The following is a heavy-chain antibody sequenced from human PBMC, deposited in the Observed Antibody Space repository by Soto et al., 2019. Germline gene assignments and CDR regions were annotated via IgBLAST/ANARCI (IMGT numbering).Heavy chain of an antibody. V-gene: IGHV5-51*01. Sequence: SPTVFCQAPVGNLNIYWMVSVRQKPGKGLEWMGSIFPSDSDTRYSPSFQGQVIISADRSISTAYLQWRSLKASDTAMYYCARCNVGDPDYWGQAIQV. J-gene: IGHJ4*02. CDR3: ARCNVGDPDY. CDR1: VGNLNIYW. D-gene: IGHD2-15*01. CDR2: IFPSDSDT.